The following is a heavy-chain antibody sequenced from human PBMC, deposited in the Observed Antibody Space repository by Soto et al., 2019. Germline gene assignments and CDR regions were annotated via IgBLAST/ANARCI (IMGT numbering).Heavy chain of an antibody. Sequence: QLQLQESGPGLVKPSETLSLTCTVSGGSVGSSSYYWGWIRQPPGKGLEWIGSIYDRGSTYSNPSLQSRLTTSVDTSKNQFSLKLTSVTAADTSLFYCARHGYSSGRAYFDYWGQGTLVTVSS. CDR3: ARHGYSSGRAYFDY. CDR2: IYDRGST. J-gene: IGHJ4*02. CDR1: GGSVGSSSYY. D-gene: IGHD6-19*01. V-gene: IGHV4-39*01.